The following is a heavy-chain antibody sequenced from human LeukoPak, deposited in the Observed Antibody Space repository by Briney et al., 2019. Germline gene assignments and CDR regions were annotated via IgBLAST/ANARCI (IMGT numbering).Heavy chain of an antibody. CDR1: GYTFTNYG. CDR2: ISAYNGYT. V-gene: IGHV1-18*01. J-gene: IGHJ4*02. CDR3: ARGVEYYDFWSGYPTGYYFDY. D-gene: IGHD3-3*01. Sequence: ASVKVSCKASGYTFTNYGFSWVRQAPGQGLEWMGWISAYNGYTDYAQKLQFRVTMTTDTSTSTAYMELRSLRSDDTAVYYCARGVEYYDFWSGYPTGYYFDYWGQGTLVTVSS.